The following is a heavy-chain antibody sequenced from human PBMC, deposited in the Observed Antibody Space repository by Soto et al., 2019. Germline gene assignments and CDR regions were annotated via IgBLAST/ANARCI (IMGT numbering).Heavy chain of an antibody. D-gene: IGHD4-17*01. CDR3: ARGFWGLRIAQFDP. CDR1: GGSISSSSYY. CDR2: IYYSGST. V-gene: IGHV4-39*07. Sequence: SETLSLTCTVSGGSISSSSYYWGWIRQPPGKGLEWIGSIYYSGSTNYNPSLKSRVTISVDTSKNQFSLKLSSVTAADTAVYYCARGFWGLRIAQFDPWGQGTLVTVSS. J-gene: IGHJ5*02.